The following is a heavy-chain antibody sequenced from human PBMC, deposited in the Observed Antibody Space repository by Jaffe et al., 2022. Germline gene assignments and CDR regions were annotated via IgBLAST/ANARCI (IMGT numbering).Heavy chain of an antibody. J-gene: IGHJ4*02. D-gene: IGHD1-1*01. V-gene: IGHV3-48*03. CDR2: ISSSGSTI. CDR1: GFTFSSYE. CDR3: AGTRNEGLKGYYFDY. Sequence: EVQLVESGGGLVQPGGSLRLSCAASGFTFSSYEMNWVRQAPGKGLEWVSYISSSGSTIYYADSVKGRFTISRDNAKNSLYLQMNSLRAEDTAVYYCAGTRNEGLKGYYFDYWGQGTLVTVSS.